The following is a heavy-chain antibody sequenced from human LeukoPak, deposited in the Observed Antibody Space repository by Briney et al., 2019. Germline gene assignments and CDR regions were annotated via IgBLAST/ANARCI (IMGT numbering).Heavy chain of an antibody. D-gene: IGHD1-26*01. J-gene: IGHJ4*02. CDR2: ISSSSSYI. V-gene: IGHV3-21*01. CDR1: GLALNGYW. Sequence: GGSLRLSCAASGLALNGYWMHWVRQAPGKGLEWVSSISSSSSYIYYADSVKGRFTISRDNAKNSLYLQMNSLRAEDTAVYYCARARGATTVDYWGQGTLVTVSS. CDR3: ARARGATTVDY.